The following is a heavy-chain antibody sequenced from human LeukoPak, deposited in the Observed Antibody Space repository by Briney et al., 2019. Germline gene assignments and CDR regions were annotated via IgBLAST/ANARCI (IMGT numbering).Heavy chain of an antibody. V-gene: IGHV3-30*02. CDR1: GFTFSSYG. D-gene: IGHD2-2*01. CDR3: AKDMAKYCSSTSCYDAFDI. J-gene: IGHJ3*02. CDR2: IRYDGSNK. Sequence: PGGSLRLPCAASGFTFSSYGMHWVRQAPGKGLEWVAFIRYDGSNKYYADSVKGRFTISRGNSKNTLYLQMNSLRAEDTAVYYCAKDMAKYCSSTSCYDAFDIWGQGTMVTVSS.